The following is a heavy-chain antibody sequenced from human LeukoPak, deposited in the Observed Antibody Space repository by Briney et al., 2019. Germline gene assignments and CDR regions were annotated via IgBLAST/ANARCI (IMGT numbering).Heavy chain of an antibody. J-gene: IGHJ4*02. CDR2: ISSSSSTI. V-gene: IGHV3-48*04. Sequence: PGGSLRLSCAASGFTFSSYSMNWVRQAPGKGLEWVSYISSSSSTIYYADSVKGRFTISRDNAKNSLYLQMNSLRAEDTAVYYCARDHRYYYGTAPPPFYFDYWGQGTLVTVSS. CDR1: GFTFSSYS. D-gene: IGHD3-10*01. CDR3: ARDHRYYYGTAPPPFYFDY.